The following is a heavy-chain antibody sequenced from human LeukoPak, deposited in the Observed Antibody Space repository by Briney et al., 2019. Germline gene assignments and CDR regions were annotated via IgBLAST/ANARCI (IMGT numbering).Heavy chain of an antibody. CDR2: INHSGST. CDR1: GGSFSGYY. J-gene: IGHJ5*02. V-gene: IGHV4-34*01. D-gene: IGHD4-17*01. Sequence: SETLSLTCAVYGGSFSGYYWSWIRQPPGKGLEWIGEINHSGSTNYNPSLKSRVTISVDTSKNQFSLKLSSVTAADTAVYYCASRDDYGDPFDPWGQGTLVTVSS. CDR3: ASRDDYGDPFDP.